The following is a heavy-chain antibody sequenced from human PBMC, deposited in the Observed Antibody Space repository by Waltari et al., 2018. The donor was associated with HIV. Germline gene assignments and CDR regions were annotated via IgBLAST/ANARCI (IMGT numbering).Heavy chain of an antibody. Sequence: QLQLQESGPGLVKPSETLSLTCTVSGGSISSSSYYWGWIRQPPGKGLEWIGSIYYGGSTYNNPSLMGRVTISVDTSKNQFSLKLSSVTAADTAVYYCARPDSSSWYPTIDYWGQGTLVTVSS. CDR2: IYYGGST. CDR1: GGSISSSSYY. CDR3: ARPDSSSWYPTIDY. V-gene: IGHV4-39*01. J-gene: IGHJ4*02. D-gene: IGHD6-13*01.